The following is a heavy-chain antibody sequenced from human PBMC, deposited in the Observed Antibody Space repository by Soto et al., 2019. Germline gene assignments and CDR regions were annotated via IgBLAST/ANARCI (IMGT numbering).Heavy chain of an antibody. J-gene: IGHJ5*01. CDR1: GYFISSGYY. V-gene: IGHV4-38-2*01. CDR2: MFHSGST. CDR3: ARGHMVVVPTVGWFDS. Sequence: PSETLSLTCAVSGYFISSGYYWGWIRQPPGKGLEWIGSMFHSGSTHYNPSLKSRVTISVDTSKNQFALRLRSVTASDTAVYSCARGHMVVVPTVGWFDSWGQGTLVTVSS. D-gene: IGHD2-2*01.